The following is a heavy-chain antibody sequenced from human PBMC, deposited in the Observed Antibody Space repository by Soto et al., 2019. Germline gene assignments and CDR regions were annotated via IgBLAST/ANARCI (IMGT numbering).Heavy chain of an antibody. V-gene: IGHV3-53*01. CDR3: ASWRLQEHAYDI. J-gene: IGHJ3*02. D-gene: IGHD4-4*01. Sequence: DVQLVESGGGLIQPGGSLRLSCAAFGLTVSGKKYMAWVRQAPGKGLEWVSGVYDTEGTYYADSVKGRFTSSRDSSKTTVYLQMNSLSPDDTAVYYCASWRLQEHAYDIWGLGTTVTVSS. CDR1: GLTVSGKKY. CDR2: VYDTEGT.